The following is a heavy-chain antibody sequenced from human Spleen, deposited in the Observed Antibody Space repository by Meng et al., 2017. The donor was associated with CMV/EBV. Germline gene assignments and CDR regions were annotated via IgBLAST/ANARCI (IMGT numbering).Heavy chain of an antibody. V-gene: IGHV1-2*02. D-gene: IGHD1-26*01. CDR3: ARPSGSYYHFDY. Sequence: SCKASGYTFTGYYMHWVRQAPGQGLEWMGWINPNSGGTNYAQKFQGRVTMTRDTSISTAYMELSRLRSDDTAVYYCARPSGSYYHFDYWGQGTLVTVSS. J-gene: IGHJ4*02. CDR2: INPNSGGT. CDR1: GYTFTGYY.